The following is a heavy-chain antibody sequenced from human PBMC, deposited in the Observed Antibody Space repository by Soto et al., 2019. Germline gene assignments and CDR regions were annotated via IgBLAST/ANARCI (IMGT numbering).Heavy chain of an antibody. J-gene: IGHJ4*02. CDR1: GFSFSDHY. CDR3: AKEATNAQWELLHFDS. V-gene: IGHV3-72*01. D-gene: IGHD1-26*01. Sequence: LVESGGGVIQPGGSLRLSCAASGFSFSDHYMDWVRQAPGKGLEWLGRIRNKANGYTTEYAASVRGRISISRDDAKNSLFLQVTNVKIEDTAVYFCAKEATNAQWELLHFDSWGQGNLVTVS. CDR2: IRNKANGYTT.